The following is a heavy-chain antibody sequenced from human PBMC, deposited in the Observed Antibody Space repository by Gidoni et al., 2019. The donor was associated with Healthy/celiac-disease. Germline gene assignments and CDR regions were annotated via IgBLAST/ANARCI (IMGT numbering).Heavy chain of an antibody. CDR1: GGSISSISYY. CDR3: ARHTRGRAPLDWFDP. CDR2: IYYSGST. Sequence: QLQLQESGPGLVKPSETLSLTCTVSGGSISSISYYWGWIRQPPGKGLEWIGSIYYSGSTYYNPSHKSRVTISVDTSKNQFSLKLSSVTAADTAVYYCARHTRGRAPLDWFDPWGQGTLVTVSS. J-gene: IGHJ5*02. V-gene: IGHV4-39*01. D-gene: IGHD1-26*01.